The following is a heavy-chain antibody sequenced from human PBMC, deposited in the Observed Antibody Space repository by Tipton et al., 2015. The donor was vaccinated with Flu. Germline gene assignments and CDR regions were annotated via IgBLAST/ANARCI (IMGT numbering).Heavy chain of an antibody. D-gene: IGHD3-10*02. Sequence: TLSLTCAASGGSIRSFFGGWIRQPPGKGLELIGTIDYVVDTHYKPSLKSRVTISVDTSKNQFSLKLSSVTAADTAVYYCARLSYYDVDLRNYYFDFWGLGILVTVSS. CDR3: ARLSYYDVDLRNYYFDF. V-gene: IGHV4-59*04. CDR2: IDYVVDT. CDR1: GGSIRSFF. J-gene: IGHJ4*02.